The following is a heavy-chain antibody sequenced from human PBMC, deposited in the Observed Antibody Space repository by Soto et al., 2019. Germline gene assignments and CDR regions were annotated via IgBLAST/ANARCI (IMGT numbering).Heavy chain of an antibody. CDR1: GFTVSSNY. Sequence: GSLRLSCAASGFTVSSNYMSWVRQAPGKGLEWVSVINSSGSTYYADSVKGRFTISRDNAKNSLYLQMNSLRAEDTAVYYCARHPERIAEIGWFDPWGQGTLVTVSS. CDR2: INSSGST. CDR3: ARHPERIAEIGWFDP. D-gene: IGHD6-13*01. J-gene: IGHJ5*02. V-gene: IGHV3-66*04.